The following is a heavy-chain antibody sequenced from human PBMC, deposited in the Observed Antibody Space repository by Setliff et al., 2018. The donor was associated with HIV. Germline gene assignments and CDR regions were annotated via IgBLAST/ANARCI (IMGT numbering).Heavy chain of an antibody. CDR3: ARQGLVLVPASIDWRLPPSPIDY. J-gene: IGHJ4*02. D-gene: IGHD2-2*01. CDR1: GGSISSNNYY. V-gene: IGHV4-39*01. Sequence: PSETLSLTCTVSGGSISSNNYYWGWIRQPPGKGLVWIASIYYSGSTYYNPSLKSRITISVDTSKNQFSLRLSAVTAEDTAVYYCARQGLVLVPASIDWRLPPSPIDYWGQGALVTVSS. CDR2: IYYSGST.